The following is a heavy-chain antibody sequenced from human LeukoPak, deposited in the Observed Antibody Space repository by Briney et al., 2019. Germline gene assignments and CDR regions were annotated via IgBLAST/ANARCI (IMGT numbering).Heavy chain of an antibody. CDR1: EYSFTNYW. Sequence: GESLKISCKVPEYSFTNYWIGWVPQTPVKGLEWIGIIYLGDSDTRYSPSFHGQVTISADKSIRTAYLQWSSLKASDTAMYYCATTKTNYCSSTSCYADSWGQGTLVTVSS. CDR3: ATTKTNYCSSTSCYADS. V-gene: IGHV5-51*01. D-gene: IGHD2-2*01. CDR2: IYLGDSDT. J-gene: IGHJ5*01.